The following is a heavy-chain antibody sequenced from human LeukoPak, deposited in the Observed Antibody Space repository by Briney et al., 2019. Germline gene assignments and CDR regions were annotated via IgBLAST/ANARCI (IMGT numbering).Heavy chain of an antibody. J-gene: IGHJ4*02. V-gene: IGHV3-7*01. Sequence: GGSLRLSCAASGFSFSNYWMTWVRQAPGEGLEWVANINQDGSVIYYVDSLKGRFTISRDNAKKSGDLEMNSLRAEDTAVYYCARIGYSSSSLDYWGQGTLVTVSS. D-gene: IGHD2-2*01. CDR2: INQDGSVI. CDR1: GFSFSNYW. CDR3: ARIGYSSSSLDY.